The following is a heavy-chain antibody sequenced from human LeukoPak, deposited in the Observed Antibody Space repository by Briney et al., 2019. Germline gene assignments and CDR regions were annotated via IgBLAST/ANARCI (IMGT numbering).Heavy chain of an antibody. V-gene: IGHV1-2*02. J-gene: IGHJ5*02. CDR2: INPNSGDT. CDR1: GYTFTGFY. D-gene: IGHD2-21*01. Sequence: ASVRLSCEPSGYTFTGFYLHWVRRAPGPGLEWVGWINPNSGDTKYAQKCQGRVTMTRATSLHTATLALSWLPSKVPTTFYSTSLRSIEAGNTWFDPWGQGTPVTVSS. CDR3: TSLRSIEAGNTWFDP.